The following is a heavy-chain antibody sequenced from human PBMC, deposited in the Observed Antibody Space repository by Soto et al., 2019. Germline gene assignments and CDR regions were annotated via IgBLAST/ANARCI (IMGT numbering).Heavy chain of an antibody. CDR3: MAAYGSGSDYQDY. D-gene: IGHD3-10*01. CDR1: GFTFSGFA. Sequence: GGSLSLSGAASGFTFSGFALHWVRQAPGKGLEWGAVISYEGINIFYADSVKGRFTISRDSSKSTLYLQMNSLRAEDTAVYYTMAAYGSGSDYQDYWGQGTLVTVSS. V-gene: IGHV3-30-3*01. J-gene: IGHJ4*02. CDR2: ISYEGINI.